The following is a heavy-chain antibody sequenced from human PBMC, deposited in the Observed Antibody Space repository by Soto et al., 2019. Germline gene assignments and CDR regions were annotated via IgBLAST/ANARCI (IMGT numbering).Heavy chain of an antibody. CDR3: ARDPPSSNYDSSGYYPEYFQH. J-gene: IGHJ1*01. V-gene: IGHV3-48*02. CDR2: ISSSSTI. Sequence: PGGSLRLSCAASGFTFSSYSMNWVRQAPGKGLEWVSYISSSSTIYYADSVKGRFTISRDNAKNSLYLQMNSLRDEDTAVYYCARDPPSSNYDSSGYYPEYFQHWGQGTLVTVSS. CDR1: GFTFSSYS. D-gene: IGHD3-22*01.